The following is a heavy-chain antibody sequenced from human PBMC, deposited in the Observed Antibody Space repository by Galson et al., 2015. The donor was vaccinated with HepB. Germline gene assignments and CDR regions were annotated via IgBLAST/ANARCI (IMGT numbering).Heavy chain of an antibody. CDR1: QFTFRTYG. CDR3: AREWIIVGATGRAEYYYGMDV. Sequence: SLRLSCAASQFTFRTYGMHWVRQAPGKGLEWVAVIWYDGSHQYYTDSVKGRFTISRDNSKSTLYLQMNRLTAEDTAVYYCAREWIIVGATGRAEYYYGMDVWGQGTTVTVS. J-gene: IGHJ6*02. D-gene: IGHD1-26*01. CDR2: IWYDGSHQ. V-gene: IGHV3-33*01.